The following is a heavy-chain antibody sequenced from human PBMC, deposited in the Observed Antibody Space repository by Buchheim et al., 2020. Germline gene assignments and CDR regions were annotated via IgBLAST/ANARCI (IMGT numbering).Heavy chain of an antibody. J-gene: IGHJ6*02. Sequence: EVQLVESGGGLVQPGGSLRLSCAASGFTFSSYWMSWVRQAPGKGLEWVANIKQDGSEKYYVDSVKGRFSISRDNAKNSLYLQMNSLRAEDTAVYYCARDMIEGYYYYGMDVWGQGTT. CDR3: ARDMIEGYYYYGMDV. V-gene: IGHV3-7*04. CDR2: IKQDGSEK. CDR1: GFTFSSYW. D-gene: IGHD3-22*01.